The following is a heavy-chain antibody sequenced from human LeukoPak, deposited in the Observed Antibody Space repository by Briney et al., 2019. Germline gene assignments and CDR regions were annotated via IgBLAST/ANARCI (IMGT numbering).Heavy chain of an antibody. CDR3: AGGSRFDSRPFAY. CDR1: GGSFSGYY. CDR2: INHSGST. D-gene: IGHD3-22*01. J-gene: IGHJ4*02. V-gene: IGHV4-34*01. Sequence: SETLSLTCAVYGGSFSGYYWSWLRQSPGKGLEWIGEINHSGSTNYNPSLKSRVTISVDTSKNQFSLKLSSVTAADTAVYYCAGGSRFDSRPFAYWGQGTLVTVSS.